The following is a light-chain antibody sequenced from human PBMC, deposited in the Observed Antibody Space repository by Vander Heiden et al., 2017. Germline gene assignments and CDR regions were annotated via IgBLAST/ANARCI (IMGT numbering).Light chain of an antibody. CDR2: AAS. Sequence: DLQLTQSPSFLSASVGDRVTITCRASQGISSYLAWYQQKPGKAPKLLIYAASTLQSGVPSRFSGSGSGTEFTLTISSLQPEDFATYYCQQLNSYRRTFGQGTKVEIK. CDR3: QQLNSYRRT. CDR1: QGISSY. J-gene: IGKJ1*01. V-gene: IGKV1-9*01.